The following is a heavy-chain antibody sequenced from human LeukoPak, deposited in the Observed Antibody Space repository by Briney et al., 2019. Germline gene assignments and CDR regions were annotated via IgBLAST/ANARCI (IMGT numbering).Heavy chain of an antibody. J-gene: IGHJ4*02. CDR2: ISGSGGST. V-gene: IGHV3-23*01. Sequence: GGSLRLSCAASGFTFSSYAMSWVRQAPGKGLEWVSAISGSGGSTYYADSVKGRFTISRDNSKNTLYLQMNSLGAEDTAVYYCAKASHYTYYFDYWGQGTLVTVSS. CDR1: GFTFSSYA. D-gene: IGHD3-3*01. CDR3: AKASHYTYYFDY.